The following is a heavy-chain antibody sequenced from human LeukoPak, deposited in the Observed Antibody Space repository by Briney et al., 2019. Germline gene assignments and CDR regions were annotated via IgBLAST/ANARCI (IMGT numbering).Heavy chain of an antibody. V-gene: IGHV1-69*05. D-gene: IGHD6-19*01. Sequence: SVKVSCKASGYTFTGYYMHWVRQAPGQGLEWMGRIIPIFGTANYAQKFQGRVTITTDESTSTAYMELSSLRSEDTAVYYCARASEQWLAYFDYWGQGTLVTVSS. CDR3: ARASEQWLAYFDY. CDR2: IIPIFGTA. CDR1: GYTFTGYY. J-gene: IGHJ4*02.